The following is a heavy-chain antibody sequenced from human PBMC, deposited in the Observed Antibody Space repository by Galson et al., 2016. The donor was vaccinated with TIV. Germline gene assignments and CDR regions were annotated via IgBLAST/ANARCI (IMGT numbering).Heavy chain of an antibody. CDR2: IYYTGST. D-gene: IGHD3-22*01. Sequence: SETLSLTCTVSGGSINSDLYYWAWIRQPPGKGLEWIATIYYTGSTYSNPSLKSRVSISMDTPKNQFSLKLSSVTAADTAVYYCARRTHYDSSGYSDAFDIWGQGTMVPVSS. CDR3: ARRTHYDSSGYSDAFDI. V-gene: IGHV4-39*01. J-gene: IGHJ3*02. CDR1: GGSINSDLYY.